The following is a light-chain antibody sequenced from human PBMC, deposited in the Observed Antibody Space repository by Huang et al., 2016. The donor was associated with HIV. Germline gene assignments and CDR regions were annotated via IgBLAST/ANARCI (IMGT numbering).Light chain of an antibody. CDR1: QDISNY. CDR3: QQYDNLPRFT. CDR2: DAS. Sequence: DIQMTQSPSSLSASVGDRVTITCHASQDISNYLNWYQQKPGKAPKLLIYDASNLEKGVASRFSGSGAGAEFTITISSLQHEDIATYYCQQYDNLPRFTFGPGTKVDIK. V-gene: IGKV1-33*01. J-gene: IGKJ3*01.